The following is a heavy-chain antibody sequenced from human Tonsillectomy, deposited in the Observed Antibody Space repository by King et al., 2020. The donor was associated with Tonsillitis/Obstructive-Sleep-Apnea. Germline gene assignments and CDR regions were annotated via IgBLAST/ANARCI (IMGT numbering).Heavy chain of an antibody. D-gene: IGHD2-2*01. V-gene: IGHV1-69*10. CDR1: GGSFTSYA. CDR3: AFFSTTWYGMDV. J-gene: IGHJ6*02. Sequence: GQLVQSGAEVKKPGSSVKVSCKASGGSFTSYAISWVRQAPGLGLEWMGGIIPLLGIENYAQKFQGRVAITADKSTSTAYMELSSLRSEDTALYYCAFFSTTWYGMDVWGQGTTVPVSS. CDR2: IIPLLGIE.